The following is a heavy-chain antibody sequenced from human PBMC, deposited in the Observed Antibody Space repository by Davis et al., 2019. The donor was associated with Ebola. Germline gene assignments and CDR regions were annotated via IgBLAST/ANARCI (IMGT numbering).Heavy chain of an antibody. Sequence: SETLSLTCAVYGGSFSGYYWSWIRQPPGKGLEWIGEINHSGITNYNPSLKSRVTISVDTSKNQFSLKLSSVTAADTAVYYCARDHGYSYGYVDYYYYGMDVWGQGTTVTVSS. D-gene: IGHD5-18*01. CDR1: GGSFSGYY. J-gene: IGHJ6*02. V-gene: IGHV4-34*01. CDR3: ARDHGYSYGYVDYYYYGMDV. CDR2: INHSGIT.